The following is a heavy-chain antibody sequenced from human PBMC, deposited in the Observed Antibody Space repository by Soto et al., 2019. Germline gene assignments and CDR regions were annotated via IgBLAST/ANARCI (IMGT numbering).Heavy chain of an antibody. D-gene: IGHD3-10*01. CDR3: ARLLWSRGDWFDP. V-gene: IGHV4-59*08. CDR2: IYYSGST. J-gene: IGHJ5*02. CDR1: GGSISSYY. Sequence: QVQPQESGPGLVKPSETLSLTCTVSGGSISSYYWSWIRQPPGKGLEWIGYIYYSGSTNYNPSLKSRVTISVDTSKNQFSLKLSSVTAADTAVYYCARLLWSRGDWFDPWGQGTLVTVSS.